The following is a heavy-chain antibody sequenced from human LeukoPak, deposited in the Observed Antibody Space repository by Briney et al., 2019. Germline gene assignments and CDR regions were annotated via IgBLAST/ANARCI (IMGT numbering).Heavy chain of an antibody. J-gene: IGHJ4*02. CDR3: ARVGQQLVSGSYYFDY. Sequence: SETLSLTCTVPGGSISSYYWSWIRQPPGKGLEWIGYIYYSGSTNYNPSLKSRVTISVDTSKNQFSLKLSSVTAADTAVYYCARVGQQLVSGSYYFDYWGQGTLVTVSS. D-gene: IGHD6-13*01. CDR1: GGSISSYY. CDR2: IYYSGST. V-gene: IGHV4-59*01.